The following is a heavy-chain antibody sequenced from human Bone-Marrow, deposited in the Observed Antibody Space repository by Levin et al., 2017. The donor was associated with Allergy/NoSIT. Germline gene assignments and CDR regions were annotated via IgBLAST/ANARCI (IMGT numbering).Heavy chain of an antibody. Sequence: GSGPTLVKPTETLTLTCTVSGFSLSNARMGVSWIRQPPGKALEWLAHIFSNDEKSYSTSLKSRLTISKDTSKSQVVLTMTNMDPVDTATYYCARNLLIAAAGTLLFDYWGQGTLVTVSS. CDR3: ARNLLIAAAGTLLFDY. V-gene: IGHV2-26*01. CDR2: IFSNDEK. J-gene: IGHJ4*02. D-gene: IGHD6-13*01. CDR1: GFSLSNARMG.